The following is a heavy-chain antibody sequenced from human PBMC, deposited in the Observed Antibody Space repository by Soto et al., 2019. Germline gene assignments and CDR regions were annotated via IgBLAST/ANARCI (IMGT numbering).Heavy chain of an antibody. Sequence: EVQLLESGGTLVQPGESLRLSCEVSGFSFSSFAMNWVRQAPGEGLEWVSSIRGTATSYADSVKGRFTISRDNSKNTVYLKMNTLRGEDTAVDYWAKCAVLMTTSWGWCNWFDPWGQGTLVIVSS. V-gene: IGHV3-23*01. CDR3: AKCAVLMTTSWGWCNWFDP. CDR2: IRGTAT. CDR1: GFSFSSFA. J-gene: IGHJ5*02. D-gene: IGHD2-21*01.